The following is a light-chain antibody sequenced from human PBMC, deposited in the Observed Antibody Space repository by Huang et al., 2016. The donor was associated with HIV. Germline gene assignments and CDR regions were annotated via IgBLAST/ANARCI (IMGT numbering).Light chain of an antibody. Sequence: EIVMTQSPATLSVSPGGGATLACRASQNVRSNLAWDQQPPGQAPRLLIYDTSTRASGVPARFSGSGSGTEFTLTISGLQSEDYAVYYCQQYDNWPPGLTFGGGTKVEI. CDR2: DTS. V-gene: IGKV3D-15*01. CDR1: QNVRSN. CDR3: QQYDNWPPGLT. J-gene: IGKJ4*01.